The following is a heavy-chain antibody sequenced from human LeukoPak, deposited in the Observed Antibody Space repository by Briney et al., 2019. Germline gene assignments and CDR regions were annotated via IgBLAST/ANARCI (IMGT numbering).Heavy chain of an antibody. CDR1: GFTFSSYE. Sequence: GGSLRLSCAASGFTFSSYEMNWVRQAPGKGLEWVSYISSSGSTIYYADSVKGRFTISRDNAKNSLYLQMDSLRAEDTAVYYCARLGYCSSTSCRYYYYGMDVWGKGTTVTVSS. CDR3: ARLGYCSSTSCRYYYYGMDV. V-gene: IGHV3-48*03. D-gene: IGHD2-2*01. J-gene: IGHJ6*04. CDR2: ISSSGSTI.